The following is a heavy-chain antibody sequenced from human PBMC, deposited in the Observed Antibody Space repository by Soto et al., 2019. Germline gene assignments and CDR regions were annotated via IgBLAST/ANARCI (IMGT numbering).Heavy chain of an antibody. V-gene: IGHV3-23*01. CDR2: ISGSGGST. D-gene: IGHD5-18*01. CDR1: GFTFSSYA. CDR3: AKDQKGCSYGSHFHF. Sequence: GGSLRLSCAASGFTFSSYAMSWVRHAPGKGLEWVSAISGSGGSTYYADSVKGRFTISRDNSKNTLYLQMNSLRAEDTAVYYCAKDQKGCSYGSHFHFWGQGTLVTVSS. J-gene: IGHJ4*02.